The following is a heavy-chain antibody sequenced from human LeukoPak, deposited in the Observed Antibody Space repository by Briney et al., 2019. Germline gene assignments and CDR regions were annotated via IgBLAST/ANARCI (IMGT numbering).Heavy chain of an antibody. CDR2: ISAYNGNT. V-gene: IGHV1-18*01. D-gene: IGHD5/OR15-5a*01. CDR1: GYTFTTYG. Sequence: ASVKVSCKASGYTFTTYGISWVRQAPGQGLERMGWISAYNGNTNYAQKLQGRVTMTPDTSTSTAYMELRSLRSDDTAVYYCAGGKASQSTNYFDYWGQGTLVTVSS. J-gene: IGHJ4*02. CDR3: AGGKASQSTNYFDY.